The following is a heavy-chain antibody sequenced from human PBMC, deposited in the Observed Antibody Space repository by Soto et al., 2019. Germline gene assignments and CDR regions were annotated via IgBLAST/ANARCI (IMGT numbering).Heavy chain of an antibody. CDR3: AKEDNDYYYGMDV. J-gene: IGHJ6*02. V-gene: IGHV3-23*01. Sequence: PGGSLRLSCAASGFTFINYAMSWVRQAPGKGLEWVSDISGSGGTTYYADSVKGRFTISRDNSKNTPYLQMNSLRAEDTAVYYCAKEDNDYYYGMDVWGQGTTVTVSS. CDR2: ISGSGGTT. D-gene: IGHD2-8*01. CDR1: GFTFINYA.